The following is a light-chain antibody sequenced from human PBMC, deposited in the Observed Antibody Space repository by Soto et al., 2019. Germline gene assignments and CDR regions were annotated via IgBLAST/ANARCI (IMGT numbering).Light chain of an antibody. CDR1: SSDIGGFYH. CDR3: SSYTSGSPYV. Sequence: QSALTQPASVSDSPGQSITISCIGTSSDIGGFYHVSWHQQHPGKAPKLIIYEVSNRPSGVSNRFSGSQTGNTASLIISGLQAEDEAEYYCSSYTSGSPYVFGSGTKLTVL. CDR2: EVS. J-gene: IGLJ1*01. V-gene: IGLV2-14*03.